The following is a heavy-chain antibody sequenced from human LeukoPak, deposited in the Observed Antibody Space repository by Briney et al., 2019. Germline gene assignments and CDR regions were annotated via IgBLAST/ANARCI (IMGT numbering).Heavy chain of an antibody. Sequence: GASVKVSCKASGYTFTGYYIHWVRQAPGQGLEWMGWIHPNTGGTNSAQKFQGRVTMTRDTSISTAYMELSSLTSDDTAVYYCAGGHLYGGNSGDAFDIWGQGTMVTVSS. CDR1: GYTFTGYY. V-gene: IGHV1-2*02. J-gene: IGHJ3*02. CDR2: IHPNTGGT. D-gene: IGHD4-23*01. CDR3: AGGHLYGGNSGDAFDI.